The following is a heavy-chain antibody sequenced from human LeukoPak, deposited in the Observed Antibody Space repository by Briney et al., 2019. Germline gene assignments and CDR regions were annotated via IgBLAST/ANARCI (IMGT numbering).Heavy chain of an antibody. J-gene: IGHJ4*02. CDR1: GGSISSYY. CDR2: IYYSGST. CDR3: ARSYGHYDSSGYLVN. D-gene: IGHD3-22*01. V-gene: IGHV4-59*01. Sequence: SETLSLTCTVSGGSISSYYWSWIRQPPGKGLEWIGYIYYSGSTNYNPSLKSRVTISVDTSKNQFSLKLSSVTAADTAVYYCARSYGHYDSSGYLVNWGQGTLVTVSS.